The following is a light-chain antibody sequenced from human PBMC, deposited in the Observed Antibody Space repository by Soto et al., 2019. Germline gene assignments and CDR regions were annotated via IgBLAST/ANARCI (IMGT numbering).Light chain of an antibody. V-gene: IGKV1-39*01. Sequence: DIQMTQSPSSLSASIGDRVTITCRASQGIATFLNWYQQKPGKAPRPLIFDSFKLQNGVPSRFSGSQSGTLFTLTISSLQPEDFASYFCQQTYSVPLTFGGGTRVEIK. CDR1: QGIATF. J-gene: IGKJ4*01. CDR3: QQTYSVPLT. CDR2: DSF.